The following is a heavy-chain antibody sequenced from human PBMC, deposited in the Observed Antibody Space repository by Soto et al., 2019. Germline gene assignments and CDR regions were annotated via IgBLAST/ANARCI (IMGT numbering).Heavy chain of an antibody. CDR3: AKDSGDPYIQYYDFWSGYYIGVVLEY. J-gene: IGHJ4*02. CDR2: ISGSGGST. D-gene: IGHD3-3*01. V-gene: IGHV3-23*01. Sequence: GGSLRLSCAASGFTFSSYAMSWVRQAPGKGLEWVSAISGSGGSTYYADSVKGRFTISRDNSKNTLYLQMNSLRAEDTAVYYCAKDSGDPYIQYYDFWSGYYIGVVLEYWGQGTLVTVSS. CDR1: GFTFSSYA.